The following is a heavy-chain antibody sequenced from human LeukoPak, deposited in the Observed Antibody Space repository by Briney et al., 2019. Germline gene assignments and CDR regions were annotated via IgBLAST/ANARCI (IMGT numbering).Heavy chain of an antibody. Sequence: PSETLSLTCSVSGGSINRSSKYWGWIRQSPGKGLEWIGSVYYSGSTDYNSSLKSRVTISVDTSKNHFPLKLSSVTAVDTAVYYCATFSGNYVFDYWGQGTRVTVSS. J-gene: IGHJ4*02. CDR3: ATFSGNYVFDY. D-gene: IGHD1-26*01. CDR1: GGSINRSSKY. CDR2: VYYSGST. V-gene: IGHV4-39*02.